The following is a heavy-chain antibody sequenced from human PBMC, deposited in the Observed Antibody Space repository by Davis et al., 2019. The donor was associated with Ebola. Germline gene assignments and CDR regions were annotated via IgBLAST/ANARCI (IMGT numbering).Heavy chain of an antibody. CDR1: GGFVSSGGYS. D-gene: IGHD1-20*01. Sequence: LRLSCAVSGGFVSSGGYSWSWIRQPPGKGLEWIGYYYYTGSTYYNPSLKSRVTISVDTSKNQLSLRLSSVTAADTAMYYCVKDDVTAGRFNYWGQGSLVTVSS. V-gene: IGHV4-30-4*07. J-gene: IGHJ4*02. CDR2: YYYTGST. CDR3: VKDDVTAGRFNY.